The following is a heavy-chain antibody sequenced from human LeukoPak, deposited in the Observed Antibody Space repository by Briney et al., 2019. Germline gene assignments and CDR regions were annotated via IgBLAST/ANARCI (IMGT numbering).Heavy chain of an antibody. J-gene: IGHJ1*01. CDR3: AKDGPIGGYFQH. CDR1: GLTFSSYA. V-gene: IGHV3-23*01. D-gene: IGHD3-16*01. Sequence: PGGSLRLSCAASGLTFSSYAMSWVRQAPGKGLEWVSAISGSGGSTYYADSVKGRFTISRDNSKNTLYLQMNSLRTEDTAVYYCAKDGPIGGYFQHWGQGTLVTVSS. CDR2: ISGSGGST.